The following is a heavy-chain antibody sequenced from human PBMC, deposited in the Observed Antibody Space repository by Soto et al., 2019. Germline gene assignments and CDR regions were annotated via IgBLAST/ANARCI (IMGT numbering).Heavy chain of an antibody. CDR2: INAGNGNT. CDR1: GFTFTSYA. CDR3: ARVENGNPDY. D-gene: IGHD1-1*01. J-gene: IGHJ4*02. Sequence: ASVKVSCKASGFTFTSYAMYWVRQAPGQRLEWMGWINAGNGNTKYSQKFQGRVTITADKSTSTAYMELSSLRSEDTAVYYCARVENGNPDYWGQGTLVTVSS. V-gene: IGHV1-3*01.